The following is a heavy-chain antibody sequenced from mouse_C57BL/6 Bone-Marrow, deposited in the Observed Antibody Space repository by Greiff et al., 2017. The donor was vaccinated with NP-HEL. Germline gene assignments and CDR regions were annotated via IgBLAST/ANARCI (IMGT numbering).Heavy chain of an antibody. V-gene: IGHV1-26*01. CDR1: GYTFTDYY. Sequence: VQLQQSGPELVKPGASVQISCKASGYTFTDYYMNWVKQSHGKSLEWIGDINPNNGGTSYNQKFKGKATLTVDKSSSTAYMELRSLTSEDSAVYYCAREDTTVPYYYAMDYWGQGTSVTVSS. CDR3: AREDTTVPYYYAMDY. D-gene: IGHD1-1*01. CDR2: INPNNGGT. J-gene: IGHJ4*01.